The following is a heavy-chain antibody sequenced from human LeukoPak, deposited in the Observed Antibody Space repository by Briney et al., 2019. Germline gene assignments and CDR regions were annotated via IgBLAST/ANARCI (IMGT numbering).Heavy chain of an antibody. Sequence: SGGSLRLSXAASGFTFSSYSMNWVRQPPGKGLEWVSYISSSSSTIYYADSVKGRFTISRDNAKNSLYLQMNSLRAEDTAVYYCARGLMPYYYYYMDVWGKGTTVTVSS. CDR3: ARGLMPYYYYYMDV. J-gene: IGHJ6*03. V-gene: IGHV3-48*01. CDR1: GFTFSSYS. D-gene: IGHD2-2*01. CDR2: ISSSSSTI.